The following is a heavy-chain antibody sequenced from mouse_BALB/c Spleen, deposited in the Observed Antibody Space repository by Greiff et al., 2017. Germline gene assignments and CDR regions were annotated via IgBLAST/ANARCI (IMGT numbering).Heavy chain of an antibody. J-gene: IGHJ3*01. CDR1: GYTFSSYW. CDR2: ILPGSGST. V-gene: IGHV1-9*01. CDR3: ARRGYYFAY. Sequence: QVQLQQSGAELMKPGASVKISCKATGYTFSSYWIEWVKQRPGHGLEWIGEILPGSGSTNYNEKFKGKATFTADTSSNTAYMQLSSLTSEDSAVYYCARRGYYFAYWGQGTLVTVSA. D-gene: IGHD2-3*01.